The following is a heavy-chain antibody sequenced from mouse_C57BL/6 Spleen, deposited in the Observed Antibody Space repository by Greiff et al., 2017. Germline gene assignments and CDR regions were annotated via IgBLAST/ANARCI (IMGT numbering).Heavy chain of an antibody. D-gene: IGHD1-1*01. CDR2: IDPNGGGT. CDR3: ARDYYGSSYGDYFDY. CDR1: GYTFTSYW. V-gene: IGHV1-72*01. J-gene: IGHJ2*01. Sequence: QVQLQQPGAELVKPGASVKLSCKASGYTFTSYWMHWVKQRPGRGLEWIGRIDPNGGGTKYNEKFKSKATLTVDKPSSTAYMQLSSLTSEDSAVYYCARDYYGSSYGDYFDYWGQGTTLTVSS.